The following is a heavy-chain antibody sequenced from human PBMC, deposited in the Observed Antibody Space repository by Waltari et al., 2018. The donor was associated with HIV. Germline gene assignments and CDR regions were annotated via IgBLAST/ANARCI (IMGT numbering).Heavy chain of an antibody. D-gene: IGHD3-9*01. CDR2: ISSSSSYI. Sequence: EVQLVESGGGLVKPGGSLRLSCAASGFTFSSYSMNWVRQAPGKGLEWVSSISSSSSYIYYADSVKGRFTISRDNAKNSLYLQMNSLRAEDTAVYYCARDYYDILTGFAGGYYGMDVWGQGTTVTVSS. CDR1: GFTFSSYS. J-gene: IGHJ6*02. CDR3: ARDYYDILTGFAGGYYGMDV. V-gene: IGHV3-21*01.